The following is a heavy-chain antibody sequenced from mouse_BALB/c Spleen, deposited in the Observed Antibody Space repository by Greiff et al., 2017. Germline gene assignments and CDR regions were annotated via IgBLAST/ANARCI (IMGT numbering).Heavy chain of an antibody. CDR3: ARTNWDEAMDY. CDR1: GYSITSDYA. Sequence: EVKLQESGPGLVKPSQSLSLTCTVTGYSITSDYAWNWIRQFPGNKLEWMGYISYSGSTSYNPSLKSRISITRDTSKNQFFLQLNSVTTEDTATYYCARTNWDEAMDYWGQGTSVTVSS. J-gene: IGHJ4*01. V-gene: IGHV3-2*02. CDR2: ISYSGST. D-gene: IGHD4-1*01.